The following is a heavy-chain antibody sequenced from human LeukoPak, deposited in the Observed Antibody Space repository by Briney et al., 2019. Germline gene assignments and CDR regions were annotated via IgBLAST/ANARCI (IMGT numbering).Heavy chain of an antibody. J-gene: IGHJ5*02. CDR1: GGSISSYY. V-gene: IGHV4-59*01. Sequence: SETLSLTCTVSGGSISSYYWSWIRQPPGKGLEWIGYIYYSGSTNYNPSLKSRVTISVDTSKNQFSLKLSSVTAADTAVYYCAREGGSRGYDFWSGYYYNWFDPWGQGTRVTVSS. CDR2: IYYSGST. CDR3: AREGGSRGYDFWSGYYYNWFDP. D-gene: IGHD3-3*01.